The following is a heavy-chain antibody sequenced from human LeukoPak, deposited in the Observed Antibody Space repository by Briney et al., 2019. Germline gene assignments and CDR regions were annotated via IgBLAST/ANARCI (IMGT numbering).Heavy chain of an antibody. J-gene: IGHJ4*02. V-gene: IGHV4-59*01. CDR3: ARESKDYYDSNGYLDY. CDR1: GGSISSYY. D-gene: IGHD3-22*01. CDR2: IYYSGST. Sequence: SETLSLTCTVSGGSISSYYWSWIRQPPGKGLEWIGYIYYSGSTNYNPSLKSRVTISLDTSKNQFSLKLSSVTAADTAVYYCARESKDYYDSNGYLDYWGQGTLVTVSS.